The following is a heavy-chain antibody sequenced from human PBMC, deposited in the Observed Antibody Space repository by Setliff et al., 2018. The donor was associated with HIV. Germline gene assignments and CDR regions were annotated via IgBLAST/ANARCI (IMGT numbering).Heavy chain of an antibody. CDR2: VSDTGSA. CDR1: GDSISSYY. V-gene: IGHV4-59*01. D-gene: IGHD2-21*01. CDR3: ARDRRVVSAIPKYSHYYMDV. Sequence: SETLSLTCTVSGDSISSYYWSWFRQPPGKGMEWIGHVSDTGSANYSPSLNSRVTISVDTSNHQFFLNLNSVTSADAAVYYCARDRRVVSAIPKYSHYYMDVWGKGTTVTVSS. J-gene: IGHJ6*03.